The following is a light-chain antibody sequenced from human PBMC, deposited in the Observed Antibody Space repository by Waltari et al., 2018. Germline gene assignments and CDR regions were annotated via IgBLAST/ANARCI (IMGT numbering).Light chain of an antibody. CDR1: QGISTY. Sequence: DIQMTQSPSSLSASVGDRVTITCRPSQGISTYLNWYQQKPGKAPKLLIHAASTLQGGAPSRFSGSGSWTEFTLTISSLQPEDFATYYCQQSYSIPWTFGQGTEVEI. J-gene: IGKJ1*01. CDR2: AAS. V-gene: IGKV1-39*01. CDR3: QQSYSIPWT.